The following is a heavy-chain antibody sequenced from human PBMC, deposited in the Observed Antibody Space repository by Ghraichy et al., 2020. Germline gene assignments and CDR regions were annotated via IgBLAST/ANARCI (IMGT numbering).Heavy chain of an antibody. CDR2: ISHDGSTK. J-gene: IGHJ1*01. CDR3: AGFDSSAPYYGEYFQH. CDR1: GFTFSTYA. V-gene: IGHV3-30*04. D-gene: IGHD3-22*01. Sequence: GGSLRLSCAASGFTFSTYAMHWVRQAPGKGLEWVAVISHDGSTKFYADSAKGRFLISRENSKNTLYLQMNSLRAEDTAVYYCAGFDSSAPYYGEYFQHWSQGTLVTFT.